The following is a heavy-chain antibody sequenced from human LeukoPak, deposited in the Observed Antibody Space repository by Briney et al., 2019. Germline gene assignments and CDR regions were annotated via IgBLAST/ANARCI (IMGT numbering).Heavy chain of an antibody. J-gene: IGHJ4*02. D-gene: IGHD3-22*01. CDR2: INPNSGGT. CDR1: GYTFTGYY. CDR3: ARDLGLSYDSSGYYYWGPRQDFDY. V-gene: IGHV1-2*02. Sequence: ASVKVSCKASGYTFTGYYMHWVRQAPGQGLEWMGWINPNSGGTNYAQKLQGRVTMTTDTSTSTAYMELRSLRSDDTAVYYCARDLGLSYDSSGYYYWGPRQDFDYWGQGTLVTVSS.